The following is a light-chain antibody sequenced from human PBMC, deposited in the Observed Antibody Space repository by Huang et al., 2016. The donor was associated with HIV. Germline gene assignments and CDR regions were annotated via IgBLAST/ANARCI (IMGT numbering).Light chain of an antibody. Sequence: DIVLTQSPATLSLSPGDRATLSCRASQSVSSYFAWYQQRPGQAPRLRIYATSNRTTGVPARFSGSGSGTDFTLTISSLEPEDFANYYCQQRISWPPSYTFGQGTKVEI. CDR2: ATS. J-gene: IGKJ2*01. V-gene: IGKV3-11*01. CDR1: QSVSSY. CDR3: QQRISWPPSYT.